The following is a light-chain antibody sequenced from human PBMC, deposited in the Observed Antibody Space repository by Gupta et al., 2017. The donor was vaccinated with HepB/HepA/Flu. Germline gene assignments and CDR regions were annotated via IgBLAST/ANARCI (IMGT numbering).Light chain of an antibody. CDR2: AAS. V-gene: IGKV1-27*01. J-gene: IGKJ1*01. CDR3: QKSPGT. CDR1: QGISNY. Sequence: DIQMTQSPSSLSASVGDRVTITCRASQGISNYLAWYQQKPGKVPKLLIYAASTLQSGVPSRFSGSGSGTDFTLTISSLQPEDVATYYGQKSPGTFGQGTKVEIK.